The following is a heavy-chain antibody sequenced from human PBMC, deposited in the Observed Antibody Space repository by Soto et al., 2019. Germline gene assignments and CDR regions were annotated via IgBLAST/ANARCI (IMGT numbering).Heavy chain of an antibody. D-gene: IGHD6-19*01. V-gene: IGHV4-34*01. CDR2: INHSGST. Sequence: SETLSLTCAVYGESLSGYYWSWIRQPPGKGLEWIGEINHSGSTNYNPSLKSRDTISVDTSKNQFSLKLSSVTAADTAVYYCARDPIAVGYYYYGMDVWGQGTTVT. J-gene: IGHJ6*02. CDR1: GESLSGYY. CDR3: ARDPIAVGYYYYGMDV.